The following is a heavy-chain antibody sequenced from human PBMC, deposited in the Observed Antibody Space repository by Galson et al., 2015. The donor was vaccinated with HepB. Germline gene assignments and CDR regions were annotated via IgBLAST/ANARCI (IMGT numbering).Heavy chain of an antibody. J-gene: IGHJ4*02. CDR2: TYYRSKWYN. D-gene: IGHD1-1*01. CDR1: GDSVSSNSAA. CDR3: ARDLQLGFVPDYFDY. V-gene: IGHV6-1*01. Sequence: CAISGDSVSSNSAAWNWIRQSPSRGLEWLGRTYYRSKWYNDYAVSVKSRITINPDTSKNRFSLQLNSVTPEDTAVYYCARDLQLGFVPDYFDYWGQGTLVTVSS.